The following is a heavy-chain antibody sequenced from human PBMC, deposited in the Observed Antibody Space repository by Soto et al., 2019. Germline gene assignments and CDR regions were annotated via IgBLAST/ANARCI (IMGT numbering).Heavy chain of an antibody. J-gene: IGHJ3*02. D-gene: IGHD3-22*01. CDR3: ARVPQTDYYDSSGYYPDAFDI. CDR1: GFTFSDHY. V-gene: IGHV3-72*01. Sequence: PGGSLRLSCAASGFTFSDHYMDWVRQAPGKGLEWVGRTRNKANSYTTEYAASVKGRFTISRDDSKNSLYLQMNSLKTEDTAVYYCARVPQTDYYDSSGYYPDAFDIWGQGTMVTVSS. CDR2: TRNKANSYTT.